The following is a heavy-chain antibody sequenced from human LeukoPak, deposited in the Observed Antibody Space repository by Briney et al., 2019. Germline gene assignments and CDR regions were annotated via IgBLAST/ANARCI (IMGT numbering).Heavy chain of an antibody. J-gene: IGHJ6*02. CDR1: GGSFSGYY. V-gene: IGHV4-34*01. D-gene: IGHD2-2*02. CDR3: ARDQVRYCSSTSCYTGISRYYYYGMDV. CDR2: INHSGST. Sequence: SETLSLTCAVYGGSFSGYYWSWIRQPPGKGLEWIGEINHSGSTNYNPSLKSRVTISVDTSKNQFSLKLSSVTAADTAVYYCARDQVRYCSSTSCYTGISRYYYYGMDVWGQGTTVTVSS.